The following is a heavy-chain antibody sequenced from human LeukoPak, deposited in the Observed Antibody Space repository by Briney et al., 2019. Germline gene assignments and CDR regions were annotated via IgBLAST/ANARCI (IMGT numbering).Heavy chain of an antibody. J-gene: IGHJ4*02. CDR2: IKQDGGEK. V-gene: IGHV3-7*01. CDR1: EFTFSSYW. D-gene: IGHD4-17*01. Sequence: PGGSLRLSCAASEFTFSSYWMSWVRQAPGKGLEWVANIKQDGGEKYHLDSVKGRFTVSRDNAENSLYLQMNSLRAEDTAVYYCARVGARQILEYWGQGTLVTVSS. CDR3: ARVGARQILEY.